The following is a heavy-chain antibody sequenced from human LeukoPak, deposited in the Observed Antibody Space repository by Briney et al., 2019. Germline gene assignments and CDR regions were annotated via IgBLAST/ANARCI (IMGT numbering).Heavy chain of an antibody. Sequence: SETLSLTCTVSGGSISSYYWAWIRQPPGKGLEWIGSIYFSGTTHYNPSLKSRVTISVDTSKNNFSLKLTSLTVADTAVYYCARHERSVAVAGSFDFWGQGTLVTVSS. CDR2: IYFSGTT. J-gene: IGHJ4*02. CDR1: GGSISSYY. CDR3: ARHERSVAVAGSFDF. D-gene: IGHD6-19*01. V-gene: IGHV4-39*01.